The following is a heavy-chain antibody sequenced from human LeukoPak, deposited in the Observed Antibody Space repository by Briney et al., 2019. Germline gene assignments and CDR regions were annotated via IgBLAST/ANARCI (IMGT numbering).Heavy chain of an antibody. CDR3: AILTGDDIDY. CDR2: TRNRANSYTT. Sequence: PGGSLRLSCAASGFSLSDHYIDWVRQAPGKGLEWVGRTRNRANSYTTQYAASVKGRFTISRDDSQNSLYLQMSSLKTEDTGVHYCAILTGDDIDYWGQGTLVTVSS. D-gene: IGHD1-14*01. CDR1: GFSLSDHY. J-gene: IGHJ4*02. V-gene: IGHV3-72*01.